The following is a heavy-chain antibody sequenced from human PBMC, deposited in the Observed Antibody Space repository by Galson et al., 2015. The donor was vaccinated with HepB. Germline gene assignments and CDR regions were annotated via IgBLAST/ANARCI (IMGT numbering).Heavy chain of an antibody. CDR3: ARGWYHFDN. V-gene: IGHV1-24*01. D-gene: IGHD6-13*01. Sequence: SVKVSCKVSGYPLSQLSMHWVRQPPGKGLEWMGCFDPDDGDRVYARRFQGRVIMTEDTSTGTAYMELRSLASEDTAVYFCARGWYHFDNWGQGTLVSVSA. CDR2: FDPDDGDR. J-gene: IGHJ4*02. CDR1: GYPLSQLS.